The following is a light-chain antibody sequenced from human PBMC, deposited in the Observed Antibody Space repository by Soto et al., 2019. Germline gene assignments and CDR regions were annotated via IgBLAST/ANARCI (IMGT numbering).Light chain of an antibody. CDR2: GAS. V-gene: IGKV3-20*01. CDR3: QQYGSSPRT. CDR1: QSVSSSY. Sequence: EIVLTHSPGTLSLSPGERATLSFSSSQSVSSSYLAWYQQKPGQAPRLLIYGASSRATGIPDRFSGSGSGTDFTLTISRLEPEGFAVYYCQQYGSSPRTFGQGTKV. J-gene: IGKJ1*01.